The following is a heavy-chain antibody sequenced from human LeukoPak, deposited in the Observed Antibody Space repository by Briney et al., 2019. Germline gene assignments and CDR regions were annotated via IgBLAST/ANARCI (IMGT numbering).Heavy chain of an antibody. J-gene: IGHJ4*02. V-gene: IGHV3-7*01. D-gene: IGHD4-11*01. CDR2: IKQDGREK. Sequence: GGSLRLSCAVSGFTFSSHWMSWVRQGPGKGLEWVANIKQDGREKYYMDSVKGRFTISRDNAKNSLYLQMNGLRAEDTAVYYCAKDLDYTTYGYYFDYWGQGTLVTVSS. CDR1: GFTFSSHW. CDR3: AKDLDYTTYGYYFDY.